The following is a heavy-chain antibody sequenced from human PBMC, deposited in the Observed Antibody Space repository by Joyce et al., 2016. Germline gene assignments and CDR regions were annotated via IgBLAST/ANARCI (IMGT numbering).Heavy chain of an antibody. CDR1: GGSISTSSHF. CDR2: IYFSGTA. CDR3: ARRKGDGKGYHYFDY. Sequence: QLQLQESGPGLVKPSETLSLTCTVSGGSISTSSHFWAWVGQPPGKGLEWIVSIYFSGTANYNPSLERRVTVSLDTSKNQFSLNLKSVSAADTAKYYCARRKGDGKGYHYFDYWGQGILVTVSS. V-gene: IGHV4-39*01. D-gene: IGHD3-16*01. J-gene: IGHJ4*02.